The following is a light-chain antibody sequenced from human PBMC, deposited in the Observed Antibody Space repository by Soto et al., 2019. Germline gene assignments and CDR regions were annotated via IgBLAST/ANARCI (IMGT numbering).Light chain of an antibody. V-gene: IGLV2-23*02. J-gene: IGLJ3*02. Sequence: QSALTQPPSASGSPGQSVTISCTGTYNLVSWYQQHPGKAPKLMIFEVNKRPSGVSYRFSGSKSGNTASLTISALQAEDEADYFCCSYAGNRRVFGGGTKLTVL. CDR2: EVN. CDR3: CSYAGNRRV. CDR1: YNL.